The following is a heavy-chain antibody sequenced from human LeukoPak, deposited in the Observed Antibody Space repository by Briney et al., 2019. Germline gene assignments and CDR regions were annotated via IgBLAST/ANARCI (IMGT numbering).Heavy chain of an antibody. CDR2: MNPNSGNT. V-gene: IGHV1-8*01. CDR1: GYTFTSYD. D-gene: IGHD3-22*01. J-gene: IGHJ5*02. Sequence: ASVKVSCKASGYTFTSYDINWVRQATGQGLEWMGWMNPNSGNTGYAQKFQGRVTMTRNTSISTAYMELSSLRSEDTAVYYCARGRSATIQYYYDSSGYFNWFDPWGQGTLVTVPS. CDR3: ARGRSATIQYYYDSSGYFNWFDP.